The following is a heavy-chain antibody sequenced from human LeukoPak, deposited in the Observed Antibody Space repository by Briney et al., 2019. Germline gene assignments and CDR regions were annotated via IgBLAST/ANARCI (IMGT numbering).Heavy chain of an antibody. D-gene: IGHD3-16*02. CDR2: IYYSGST. J-gene: IGHJ6*04. CDR3: ARGRITFGGVILPGDV. CDR1: GGSIISYY. V-gene: IGHV4-59*01. Sequence: SETLSLTCTVSGGSIISYYWSWIRQPPGKGLEWIGYIYYSGSTNYNPSLKSRVTISVDTSKNQFSLKLSSVTAADTAVYYCARGRITFGGVILPGDVWGKGTTVTVSS.